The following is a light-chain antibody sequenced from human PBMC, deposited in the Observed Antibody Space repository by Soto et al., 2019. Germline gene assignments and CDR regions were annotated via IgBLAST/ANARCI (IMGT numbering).Light chain of an antibody. CDR2: KVS. CDR1: QILVHSDGIAY. V-gene: IGKV2-30*02. CDR3: MQGTHWPIT. J-gene: IGKJ5*01. Sequence: DFVMTQSPLYLPGTPAQASSISFTADQILVHSDGIAYFSWFQQRPGRSPRRLIYKVSNRDSGVPDRFSGSGSGTDFALKISRVEAEDVGVYYCMQGTHWPITFGQGTRLEIK.